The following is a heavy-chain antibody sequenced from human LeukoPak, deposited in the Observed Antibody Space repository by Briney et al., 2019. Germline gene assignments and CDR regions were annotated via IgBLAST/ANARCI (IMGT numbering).Heavy chain of an antibody. CDR3: ATLGGLGYCSSTSCYVDY. V-gene: IGHV4-30-2*01. J-gene: IGHJ4*02. Sequence: SETLSLTCAVSGGSISSGGYSWSWIRQPPGKGLEWIGYIYHSGSTYYNPSLKSRVTISVDRSKNQFSLKLSSVTAADTAVYYCATLGGLGYCSSTSCYVDYWGQGTLVTVSS. CDR2: IYHSGST. D-gene: IGHD2-2*01. CDR1: GGSISSGGYS.